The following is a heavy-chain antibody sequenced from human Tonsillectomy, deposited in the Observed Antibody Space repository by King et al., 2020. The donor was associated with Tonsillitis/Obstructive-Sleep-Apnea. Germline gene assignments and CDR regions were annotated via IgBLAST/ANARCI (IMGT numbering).Heavy chain of an antibody. CDR3: AGDRDCSGTSCFGDY. V-gene: IGHV3-48*02. CDR1: GFTFSSYS. J-gene: IGHJ4*02. Sequence: VQLVESGGGLVQPGGSLRLSCAAAGFTFSSYSMNWVRQAPGKGLEWLSYISSRSTFIYYADSVKGRFTISRDNAKNSLYLQMNSLRDEDTAVYYCAGDRDCSGTSCFGDYWGQGTLVTVSS. D-gene: IGHD2-2*01. CDR2: ISSRSTFI.